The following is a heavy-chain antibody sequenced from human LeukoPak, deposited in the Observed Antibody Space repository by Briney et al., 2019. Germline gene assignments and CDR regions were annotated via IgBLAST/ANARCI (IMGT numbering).Heavy chain of an antibody. CDR1: GYSFTNYG. V-gene: IGHV1-18*01. Sequence: ASVKVSCKTSGYSFTNYGISWVRQAPGQGLEWMGWISAYNGNPIYAQKLQGRVTMSTDTSTSTVYMELRSLRSDDTAVYYCARSINDFDYWGQGTLVTVSS. CDR3: ARSINDFDY. J-gene: IGHJ4*02. CDR2: ISAYNGNP. D-gene: IGHD3-10*01.